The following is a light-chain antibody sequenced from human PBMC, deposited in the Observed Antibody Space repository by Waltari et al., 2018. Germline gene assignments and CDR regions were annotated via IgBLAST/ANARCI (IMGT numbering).Light chain of an antibody. Sequence: QSALTQPASVSWSPGQSITISCTGTSSDVGFYNYVPWYQQHPGKAPKLMIYDVSERPSGVSNRFSGSKSGNTASLTISGLQAEDEADYYCNSYAGSSSWVFGGGTKLTVL. CDR3: NSYAGSSSWV. J-gene: IGLJ3*02. CDR1: SSDVGFYNY. V-gene: IGLV2-14*01. CDR2: DVS.